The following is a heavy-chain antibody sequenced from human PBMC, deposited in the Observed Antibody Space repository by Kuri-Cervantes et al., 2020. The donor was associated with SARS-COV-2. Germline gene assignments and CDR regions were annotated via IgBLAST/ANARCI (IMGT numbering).Heavy chain of an antibody. CDR1: GYTFTSYA. CDR2: INAGNGNT. V-gene: IGHV1-3*01. CDR3: AREGGATLNWFDP. J-gene: IGHJ5*02. D-gene: IGHD1-26*01. Sequence: ASVKVSCKASGYTFTSYAMHWVRQAPGQRLEWMGWINAGNGNTKYSQKFQGRVTMTRDTSTSTVYMELSSLRSEDTAVYYCAREGGATLNWFDPWGQGTLVTVSS.